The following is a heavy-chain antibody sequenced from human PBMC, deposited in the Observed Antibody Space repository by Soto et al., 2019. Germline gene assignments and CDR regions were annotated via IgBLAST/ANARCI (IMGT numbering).Heavy chain of an antibody. D-gene: IGHD2-2*01. CDR1: GFTFSGHW. J-gene: IGHJ3*02. V-gene: IGHV3-74*03. CDR2: INTDGGSS. CDR3: AXEAGYCSRTSCYRRAFDT. Sequence: EVQLVESGGDLVQPGGSLRLSCAASGFTFSGHWMHWVRQVPGKGLEWVSRINTDGGSSAYADSVKGRFTISRDNAKNTLYLQMNGLRAEDTAVYYCAXEAGYCSRTSCYRRAFDTWGQGTTVTVSS.